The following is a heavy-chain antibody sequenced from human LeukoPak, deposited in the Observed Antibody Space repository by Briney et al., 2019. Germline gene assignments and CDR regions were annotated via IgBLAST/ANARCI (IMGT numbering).Heavy chain of an antibody. D-gene: IGHD3-3*01. J-gene: IGHJ4*02. CDR2: ISSSSSYI. CDR3: AKDSFRRITIFGVVITPGLFDY. Sequence: GGSLRLSCAASGFTFSSYSMNWVRQAPGKGLEWVSSISSSSSYIYYADSVKGRFTISRDNSKNTLYLQMNSLRAEDTAVYYCAKDSFRRITIFGVVITPGLFDYWGQGTLVTVSS. V-gene: IGHV3-21*04. CDR1: GFTFSSYS.